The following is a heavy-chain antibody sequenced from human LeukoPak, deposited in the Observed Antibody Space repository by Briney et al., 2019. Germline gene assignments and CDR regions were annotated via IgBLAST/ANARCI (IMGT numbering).Heavy chain of an antibody. J-gene: IGHJ4*02. Sequence: SETLSLTCTVSGGSISSSSYYWGWIRQPPGKGLEWIGSIYYSGSTYYNPSLKSRVTISVDTSKNQFSLKLSSVTAADTAVYYCARVHDRIAVAGYYFDYWGQGTLVTVSS. V-gene: IGHV4-39*07. CDR2: IYYSGST. D-gene: IGHD6-19*01. CDR1: GGSISSSSYY. CDR3: ARVHDRIAVAGYYFDY.